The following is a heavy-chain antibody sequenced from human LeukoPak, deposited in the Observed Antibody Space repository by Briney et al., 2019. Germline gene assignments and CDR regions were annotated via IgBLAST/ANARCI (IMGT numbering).Heavy chain of an antibody. V-gene: IGHV3-30*02. J-gene: IGHJ4*02. D-gene: IGHD6-19*01. CDR2: IRFDGSDK. CDR3: ARDRGSGWYVDY. CDR1: GFTFSRYA. Sequence: PGGSLRLSCAASGFTFSRYAMHWVRQAPGKGLECVGIIRFDGSDKYYADSVKGRFTISRDNFNNTVYLQMNSLRAEDTAVYYCARDRGSGWYVDYWGQGTLVTVSS.